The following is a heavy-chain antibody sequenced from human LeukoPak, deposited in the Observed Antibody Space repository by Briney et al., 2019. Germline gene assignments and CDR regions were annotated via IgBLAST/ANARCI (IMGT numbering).Heavy chain of an antibody. CDR3: ARYDFWSGFSAFDI. Sequence: SVKVSCKASGGTFSSYAISWVRQAPGQGLEWMGRIIPILGIANYAQKFQGRVTITADKSTSTAYMELSSLRSEDTSVYYCARYDFWSGFSAFDIWGQGTMVTVSS. D-gene: IGHD3-3*01. CDR1: GGTFSSYA. V-gene: IGHV1-69*04. CDR2: IIPILGIA. J-gene: IGHJ3*02.